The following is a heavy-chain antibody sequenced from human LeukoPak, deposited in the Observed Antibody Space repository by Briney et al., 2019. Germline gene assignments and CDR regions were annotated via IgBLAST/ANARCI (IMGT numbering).Heavy chain of an antibody. Sequence: GGSLRLSCAASGFTFSSYWMSWVRQAPGKGLEWVANIKQDGSEKYYVDSVKGRFTISRDNAKNSLYLQMNSLRAEDTAVYYCARDPDSSSWWFDPWGQGTLVTVSS. D-gene: IGHD6-13*01. CDR2: IKQDGSEK. CDR3: ARDPDSSSWWFDP. V-gene: IGHV3-7*01. J-gene: IGHJ5*02. CDR1: GFTFSSYW.